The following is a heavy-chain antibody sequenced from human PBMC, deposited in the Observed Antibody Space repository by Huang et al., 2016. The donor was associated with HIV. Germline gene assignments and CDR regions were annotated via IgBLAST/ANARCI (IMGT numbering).Heavy chain of an antibody. Sequence: VQLVESGGGVVQPGRSLRLACAASGFSFSTYGLHWVRQAPGKGVEWVAVISYDGRNKYYAHSVKGRFTISRDTSENKVYLQMNSLRHEDTAVYYCAKDGADEEWDIDYWGQGTLVTVSS. J-gene: IGHJ4*02. D-gene: IGHD1-26*01. CDR2: ISYDGRNK. CDR3: AKDGADEEWDIDY. V-gene: IGHV3-30*18. CDR1: GFSFSTYG.